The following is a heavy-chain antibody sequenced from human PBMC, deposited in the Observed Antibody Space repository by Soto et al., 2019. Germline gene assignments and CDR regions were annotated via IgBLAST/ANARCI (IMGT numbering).Heavy chain of an antibody. CDR3: ARDQGSHPGD. CDR1: GGSISIDNW. D-gene: IGHD6-13*01. CDR2: IYHSGST. Sequence: PSETLSLTCAASGGSISIDNWWSWVRQPPGKGLEWIGEIYHSGSTNYNPSLKSRVTMSVVPSKNLFSLTLNSVTAADTAFYYCARDQGSHPGDWGQGTLVTVSS. J-gene: IGHJ4*02. V-gene: IGHV4-4*02.